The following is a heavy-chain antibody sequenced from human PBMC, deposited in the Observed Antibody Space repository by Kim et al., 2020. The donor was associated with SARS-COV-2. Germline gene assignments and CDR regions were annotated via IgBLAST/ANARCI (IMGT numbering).Heavy chain of an antibody. V-gene: IGHV4-39*01. CDR3: AIPQFLGELLGYWYFDL. D-gene: IGHD1-26*01. J-gene: IGHJ2*01. CDR1: GGSISSSSYY. CDR2: IYYSGST. Sequence: SETLSLTCTVSGGSISSSSYYWGWIRQPPGKGLEWIGSIYYSGSTYYNPSLKSRVTISVDTSKNQFSLKLSSVTAADTAVYYCAIPQFLGELLGYWYFDLWGRGTLVTVSS.